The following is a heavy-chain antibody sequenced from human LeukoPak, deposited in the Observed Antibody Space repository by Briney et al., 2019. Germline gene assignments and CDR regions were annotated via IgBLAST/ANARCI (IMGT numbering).Heavy chain of an antibody. CDR3: ARHGCTSTSCRLYYYYYYYMDV. V-gene: IGHV4-39*01. CDR1: GGSIGSSHYY. D-gene: IGHD2-2*01. CDR2: IYYSGST. Sequence: SETLSLTCTVAGGSIGSSHYYWDWIRQPPGKGLEWIGSIYYSGSTHYNPSLKSRVTISVDTSKNQFSLNLSSVTAADTAIYYCARHGCTSTSCRLYYYYYYYMDVWGKGTTVTISS. J-gene: IGHJ6*03.